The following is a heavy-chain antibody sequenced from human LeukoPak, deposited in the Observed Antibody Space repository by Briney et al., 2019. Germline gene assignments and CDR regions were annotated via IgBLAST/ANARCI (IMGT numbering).Heavy chain of an antibody. V-gene: IGHV3-21*01. CDR3: AKASIAAAGTSEFDP. CDR2: ISSSSSYI. CDR1: GFTFSSYS. Sequence: GGSLRLSCAASGFTFSSYSMNWVRQAPGKGLEWVSSISSSSSYIYYADSVKGRFTISRDNSKNTLYLQMNSLRAGDTAVYYCAKASIAAAGTSEFDPWGQGTLVTVSS. J-gene: IGHJ5*02. D-gene: IGHD6-13*01.